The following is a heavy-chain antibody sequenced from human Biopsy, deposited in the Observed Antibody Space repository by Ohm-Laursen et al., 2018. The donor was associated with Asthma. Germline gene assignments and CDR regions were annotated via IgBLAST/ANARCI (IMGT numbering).Heavy chain of an antibody. CDR2: VHSTGST. V-gene: IGHV4-59*01. Sequence: PPETLSLTCTVSPGSINDYYWNWIRQFPGKGLEWIGYVHSTGSTRFNPSLKSRLTISVDTSVDQVSLKLTSVTAADTAVYYCARATSTWSQSGPHYFDHWGQGTLVTVSP. CDR1: PGSINDYY. CDR3: ARATSTWSQSGPHYFDH. J-gene: IGHJ4*02. D-gene: IGHD6-13*01.